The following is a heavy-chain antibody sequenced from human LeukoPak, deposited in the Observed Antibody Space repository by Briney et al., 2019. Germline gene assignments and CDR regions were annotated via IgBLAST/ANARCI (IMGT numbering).Heavy chain of an antibody. J-gene: IGHJ4*02. CDR3: ASWGAGGNS. Sequence: GGSLRLSCEASGFTLSTYWMNWVRQVPGKGLDWVASINPDGSGKRYVDSVKGRFTIARDNADNSLSLQMNSLRAEDTAVYYCASWGAGGNSWGQGTLVTASS. D-gene: IGHD3-16*01. CDR2: INPDGSGK. V-gene: IGHV3-7*01. CDR1: GFTLSTYW.